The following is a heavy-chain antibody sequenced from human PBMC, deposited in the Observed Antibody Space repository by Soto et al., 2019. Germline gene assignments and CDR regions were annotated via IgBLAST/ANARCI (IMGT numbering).Heavy chain of an antibody. Sequence: GGSLRLSCAASGFTFSSYAMSWVRQAPGKGLEWVSAISGSGGSTYYADSVKGRFTISRDNSKNTLYLQMNSLRAEDTAVYYCAKSVVVPAALFLTYYSDYWGQGTLVTVSS. D-gene: IGHD2-2*01. CDR1: GFTFSSYA. V-gene: IGHV3-23*01. CDR3: AKSVVVPAALFLTYYSDY. CDR2: ISGSGGST. J-gene: IGHJ4*02.